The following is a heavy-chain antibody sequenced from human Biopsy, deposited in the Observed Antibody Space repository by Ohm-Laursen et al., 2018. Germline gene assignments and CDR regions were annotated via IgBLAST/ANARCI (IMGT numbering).Heavy chain of an antibody. Sequence: SETLSLTCTVSGGSLSSYYWSWIRQPAGKGLEWIGRIYSSGSTHYNPSLKSRVTLSMDTSKRQPSLKLSFVTAADTAVYYCARWTPEYDSSRYYLDAFDIWGQGTKVTVSS. J-gene: IGHJ3*02. V-gene: IGHV4-4*07. CDR2: IYSSGST. D-gene: IGHD3-22*01. CDR1: GGSLSSYY. CDR3: ARWTPEYDSSRYYLDAFDI.